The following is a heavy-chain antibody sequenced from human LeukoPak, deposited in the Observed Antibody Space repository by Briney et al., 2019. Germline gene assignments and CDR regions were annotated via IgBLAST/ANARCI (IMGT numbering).Heavy chain of an antibody. CDR1: GGSISSYY. CDR2: IYTSGST. Sequence: SETLSLTCTVSGGSISSYYWSWIRQPAGKGLEWIGRIYTSGSTNYNPSLKSRVTMSVDTSKNQFSLKLTSLTAADTALYFSARDSMRIQTGTTPWGQGTLVTVSS. V-gene: IGHV4-4*07. CDR3: ARDSMRIQTGTTP. D-gene: IGHD1-1*01. J-gene: IGHJ5*02.